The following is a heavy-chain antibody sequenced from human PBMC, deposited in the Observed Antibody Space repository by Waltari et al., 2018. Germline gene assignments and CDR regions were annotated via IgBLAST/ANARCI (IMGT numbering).Heavy chain of an antibody. D-gene: IGHD3-22*01. J-gene: IGHJ4*02. V-gene: IGHV3-53*01. CDR1: GVSVSENY. CDR2: LYRDGST. Sequence: EVQLVESGGGLIQPGGSLRLSCAVSGVSVSENYMTWVRRAPGKGLEWVALLYRDGSTSYAESVKGRFTISRDTSKNVLYLQVDRLTAGDTAVYYCATHTPFNDFGASGYFYFFDYWGRGTLVTVSS. CDR3: ATHTPFNDFGASGYFYFFDY.